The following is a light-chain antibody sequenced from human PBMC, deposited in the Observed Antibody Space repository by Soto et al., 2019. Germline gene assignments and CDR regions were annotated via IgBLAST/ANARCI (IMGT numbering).Light chain of an antibody. CDR3: QQYNNWPPT. V-gene: IGKV3D-15*01. Sequence: EIVMTQSPATLSMSPGERATLSCWASQSVDRYLAWYQQKPGQAPRLLIYGASNRATGIPDTFSGSGSGTDFTLTISRLEPEDFAVYYCQQYNNWPPTFGQGTKVDIK. CDR2: GAS. CDR1: QSVDRY. J-gene: IGKJ1*01.